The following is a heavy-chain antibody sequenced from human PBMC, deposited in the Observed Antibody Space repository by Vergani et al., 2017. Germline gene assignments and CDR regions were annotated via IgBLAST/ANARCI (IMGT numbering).Heavy chain of an antibody. CDR3: YTDYHDY. J-gene: IGHJ4*02. V-gene: IGHV3-15*01. Sequence: EVQVVESGGGLIKPGGSLRLSCVASGFTFKNAWINWVRQAPGKGLEWIGRIRSKNVGGTADYAAPLKDRFTISRDESKDSAFLLVNNLKTEDTAVYFCYTDYHDYWGQGTLVTVSS. CDR1: GFTFKNAW. D-gene: IGHD2-2*02. CDR2: IRSKNVGGTA.